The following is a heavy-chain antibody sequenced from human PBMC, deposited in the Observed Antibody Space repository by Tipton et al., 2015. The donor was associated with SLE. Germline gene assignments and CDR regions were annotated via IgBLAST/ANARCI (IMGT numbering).Heavy chain of an antibody. CDR2: IYHSGST. Sequence: LRLSCTVSGYSISSGYYWGWIRQPPGKGLEWIGSIYHSGSTYYNPSLKSRVTISVDTSKNQFSLKLSSVTAADTAVYYCARVGGADPYDAFDIWGQGTMVTVSS. D-gene: IGHD3-16*01. J-gene: IGHJ3*02. CDR3: ARVGGADPYDAFDI. V-gene: IGHV4-38-2*02. CDR1: GYSISSGYY.